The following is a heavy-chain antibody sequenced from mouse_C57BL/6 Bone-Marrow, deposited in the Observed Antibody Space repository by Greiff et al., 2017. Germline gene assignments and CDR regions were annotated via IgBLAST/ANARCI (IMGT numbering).Heavy chain of an antibody. D-gene: IGHD1-1*01. J-gene: IGHJ4*01. CDR2: ISDGGSYT. V-gene: IGHV5-4*03. Sequence: EVKLEESGGGLVKPGGSLKLSCAASGFTFSSYAMTWVRQTPEKRLEWVATISDGGSYTNYPDNVKGRFTISRDNAKNNLYLQMSHLKSEDTAMYYCARKDYYGSSYAMDYWGQGTSVTVSS. CDR1: GFTFSSYA. CDR3: ARKDYYGSSYAMDY.